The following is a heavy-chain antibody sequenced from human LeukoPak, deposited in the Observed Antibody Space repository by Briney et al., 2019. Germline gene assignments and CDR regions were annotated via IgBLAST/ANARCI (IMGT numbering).Heavy chain of an antibody. Sequence: SETLSLTCTVSGGSISSSNYYWGWIRQPPGKGLEWIGSIYYSGSTYYNPSLKSRVTISVDTSKNQFSLKLSSVTAADTAVYYCARGGGPLQSFDYWGQGTLVTVSS. V-gene: IGHV4-39*01. CDR2: IYYSGST. D-gene: IGHD4-11*01. J-gene: IGHJ4*02. CDR3: ARGGGPLQSFDY. CDR1: GGSISSSNYY.